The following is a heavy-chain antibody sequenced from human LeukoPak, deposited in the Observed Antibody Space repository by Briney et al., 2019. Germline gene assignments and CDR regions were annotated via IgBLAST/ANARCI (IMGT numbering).Heavy chain of an antibody. Sequence: PGRSLRLSCAASGFTFSSSGMYWVRQAPGKGLEWVAFISDDGSRKYYADSVKGRFTISRDNSKNTVYLQMNSLRTEDTAVYYCAKDRSTTWSFDYWGQGTLVTVSS. CDR1: GFTFSSSG. CDR2: ISDDGSRK. J-gene: IGHJ4*02. CDR3: AKDRSTTWSFDY. V-gene: IGHV3-30*18. D-gene: IGHD6-13*01.